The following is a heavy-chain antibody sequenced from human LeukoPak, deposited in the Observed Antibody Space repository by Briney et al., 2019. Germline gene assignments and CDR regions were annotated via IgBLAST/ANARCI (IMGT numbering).Heavy chain of an antibody. CDR1: GGSFNSYY. V-gene: IGHV4-34*01. CDR2: INHSGSA. J-gene: IGHJ4*02. CDR3: ARDQGVTMVRGVIITSPSGPAD. D-gene: IGHD3-10*01. Sequence: SETLSLTCAVYGGSFNSYYWSWIRQPPGKGLEWIGEINHSGSANYNPSLKSRVTISVDTSKNQFSLKLSSVTAADTAVYYCARDQGVTMVRGVIITSPSGPADWGQGTLVTVSS.